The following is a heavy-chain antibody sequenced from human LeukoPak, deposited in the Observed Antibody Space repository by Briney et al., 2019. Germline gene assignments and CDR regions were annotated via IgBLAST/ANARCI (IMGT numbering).Heavy chain of an antibody. V-gene: IGHV3-23*01. CDR2: ISGGGGNT. Sequence: PGGTLRLSCAASRFTFSSYSMSWVRQAPGKGLERVSTISGGGGNTYYADSVKGRFTISRDNSKNTLYLQMNILSAEDTAVYYCAKGGGDLDYWGQGTLVTVSS. CDR3: AKGGGDLDY. D-gene: IGHD2-21*02. CDR1: RFTFSSYS. J-gene: IGHJ4*02.